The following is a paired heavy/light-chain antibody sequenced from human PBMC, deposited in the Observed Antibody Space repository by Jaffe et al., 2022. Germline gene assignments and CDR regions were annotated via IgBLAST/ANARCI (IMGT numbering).Light chain of an antibody. V-gene: IGKV1-39*01. J-gene: IGKJ5*01. CDR2: AAS. Sequence: DIQMTQSPSSLSASVGDRVTITCRPSQSISSYLNWYQQKPGKAPEVLIYAASSLQSGVPSRFSGSGSGTDFTLTISSLQPADFATYYCQQSYTTPITFGQGTRLEIK. CDR1: QSISSY. CDR3: QQSYTTPIT.
Heavy chain of an antibody. V-gene: IGHV4-61*02. Sequence: QVQLQETGPGLVKPSQTLSLTCTVSGGSISSGPYYWTWIRQPAGKGLEWIGRFHTSESTNYNPSLRSRVTISVDTSKNQFSLQLSSVTAADTAVYFCARGSIGGANWFDPWGQGTLVTVSS. J-gene: IGHJ5*02. CDR1: GGSISSGPYY. D-gene: IGHD3-16*01. CDR3: ARGSIGGANWFDP. CDR2: FHTSEST.